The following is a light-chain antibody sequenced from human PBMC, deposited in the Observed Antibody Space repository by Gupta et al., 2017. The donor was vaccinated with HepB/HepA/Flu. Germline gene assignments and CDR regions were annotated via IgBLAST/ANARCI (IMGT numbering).Light chain of an antibody. CDR1: QSVTNS. CDR3: QHRGDRWT. V-gene: IGKV3-11*01. J-gene: IGKJ1*01. CDR2: DAS. Sequence: SPGERATLSCRNSQSVTNSLAWYQHKPGQAPRLLICDASNRASGIPVRFSGSGSGTDFTLTSNRGEPEDFAVYYWQHRGDRWTFGQGTKVEIK.